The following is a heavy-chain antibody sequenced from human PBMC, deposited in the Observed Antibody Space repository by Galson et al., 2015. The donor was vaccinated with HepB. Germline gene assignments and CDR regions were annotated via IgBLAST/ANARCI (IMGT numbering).Heavy chain of an antibody. CDR3: ARDSTGKPRLDP. D-gene: IGHD1-1*01. CDR1: GFHFGSYG. J-gene: IGHJ5*02. Sequence: SLRLSCAASGFHFGSYGMHWVRQAPGKGLEWVALISYDGSDKYYADSVTGRFTISRDNSRNTLYLQTNSLRAEDTALYYCARDSTGKPRLDPWGQGTLVTVSS. CDR2: ISYDGSDK. V-gene: IGHV3-30*03.